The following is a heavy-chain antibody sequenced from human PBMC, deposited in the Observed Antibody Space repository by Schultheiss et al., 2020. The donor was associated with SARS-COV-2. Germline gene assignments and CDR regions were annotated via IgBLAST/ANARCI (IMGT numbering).Heavy chain of an antibody. CDR3: ARAYYGDYGYPPVTSTYYFDY. V-gene: IGHV4-61*01. D-gene: IGHD4-17*01. CDR1: GGSISSGPYY. J-gene: IGHJ4*02. Sequence: SETLSLTYTVSGGSISSGPYYWRWIRQHPGKGLEWIGYIYYSGSTNYNPSLKNRVTISVDTSKNQFSLKLSSVTAADTAIYYCARAYYGDYGYPPVTSTYYFDYWGQGALVTVSS. CDR2: IYYSGST.